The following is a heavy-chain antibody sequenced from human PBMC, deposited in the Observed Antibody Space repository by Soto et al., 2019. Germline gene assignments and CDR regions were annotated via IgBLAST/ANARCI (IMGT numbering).Heavy chain of an antibody. Sequence: PXGALSLSFAASGFTFSSYWMHWVRQAPGKGLVWVSRINSDVSSTSYADSVKGRFTISRDNAKNTLYLQMNSLRAEDTAVYYCASGIDYWGQGTLVTVSS. V-gene: IGHV3-74*01. CDR2: INSDVSST. CDR3: ASGIDY. CDR1: GFTFSSYW. D-gene: IGHD1-26*01. J-gene: IGHJ4*02.